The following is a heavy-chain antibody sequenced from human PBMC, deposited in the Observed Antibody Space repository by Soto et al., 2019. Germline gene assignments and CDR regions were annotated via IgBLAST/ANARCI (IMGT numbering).Heavy chain of an antibody. CDR3: ARDRRVRGVIGYYYYYMDV. Sequence: GGSRRLSCAASGFTVSSNYMSWVRQAPGKGLEWVSVIYSGGSTYYADSVKGRFTISRDNSKNTLYLQMNSLRAEDTAVYYCARDRRVRGVIGYYYYYMDVWGKGTTVTVSS. D-gene: IGHD3-10*01. CDR2: IYSGGST. V-gene: IGHV3-66*01. CDR1: GFTVSSNY. J-gene: IGHJ6*03.